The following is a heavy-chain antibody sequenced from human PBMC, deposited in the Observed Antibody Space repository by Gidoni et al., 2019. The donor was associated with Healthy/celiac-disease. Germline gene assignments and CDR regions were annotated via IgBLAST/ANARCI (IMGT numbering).Heavy chain of an antibody. Sequence: EVQLLESGGGLVQPGGSLRLSCAASGFTFSSYAMSWVRQAPGKGLEWVSAISGSGGSTYYADSVKGRYTISRDNSKNTLYLQMNSLRAEDTAVYYCAKDHTRQGRYSYGDDAFDIWGQGTMVTVSS. CDR2: ISGSGGST. V-gene: IGHV3-23*01. CDR3: AKDHTRQGRYSYGDDAFDI. J-gene: IGHJ3*02. D-gene: IGHD5-18*01. CDR1: GFTFSSYA.